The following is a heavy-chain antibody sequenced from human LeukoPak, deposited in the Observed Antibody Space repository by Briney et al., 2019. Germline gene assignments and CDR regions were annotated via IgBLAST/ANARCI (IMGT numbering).Heavy chain of an antibody. CDR1: GFTFSSYA. CDR2: ISGSGGST. J-gene: IGHJ1*01. D-gene: IGHD6-19*01. V-gene: IGHV3-23*01. Sequence: PGGSLRLSCAASGFTFSSYAMSWVRPAPGKGLEWVSAISGSGGSTYYADSVKGRFTISRDNSKNTLYLRMNSLRAEDTAVYYCAKDLLPTPGIAVADAPKYFQHWGQGTLVTVSS. CDR3: AKDLLPTPGIAVADAPKYFQH.